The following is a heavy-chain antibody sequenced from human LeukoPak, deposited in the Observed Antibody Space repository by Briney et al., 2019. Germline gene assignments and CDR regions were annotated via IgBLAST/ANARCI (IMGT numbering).Heavy chain of an antibody. CDR3: ARGFSSSWYTTRFDY. CDR1: GYTFTSYA. CDR2: INAGNGNT. J-gene: IGHJ4*02. V-gene: IGHV1-3*01. Sequence: GASAKVSCKASGYTFTSYAMHWVRQAPGQRLEWMGWINAGNGNTKYSQKFQGRVTITRDTSASTAYMELSSLRSEDTAVYYCARGFSSSWYTTRFDYWGQGTLVTVSS. D-gene: IGHD6-13*01.